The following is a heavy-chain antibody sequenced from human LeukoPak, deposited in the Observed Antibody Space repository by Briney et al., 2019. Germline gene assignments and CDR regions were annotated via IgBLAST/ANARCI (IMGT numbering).Heavy chain of an antibody. Sequence: SSETLSLTCTVSGGSISSSSYYWGWIRQPPGKGLEWIGYIYDSGSTYYNPSLKSRVTISVDTSKNQFSLKLSSVTAADTAVYYCARDQRCTNGVCYTDNWFDPWGQGTLVTVSS. CDR3: ARDQRCTNGVCYTDNWFDP. V-gene: IGHV4-31*03. J-gene: IGHJ5*02. D-gene: IGHD2-8*01. CDR2: IYDSGST. CDR1: GGSISSSSYY.